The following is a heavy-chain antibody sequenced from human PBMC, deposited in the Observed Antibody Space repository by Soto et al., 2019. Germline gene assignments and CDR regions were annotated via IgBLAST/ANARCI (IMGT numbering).Heavy chain of an antibody. J-gene: IGHJ6*02. D-gene: IGHD3-3*01. CDR3: ARDRESTIFGVVIKYYYYYYGMDV. CDR2: INPSGGST. Sequence: ASVKVSCKASGYTFTSYNMHWVRQAPGQGLEWMGIINPSGGSTSYAQKFQGRVTMTRDTSTSTVYMELSSLRSEDTAVYCCARDRESTIFGVVIKYYYYYYGMDVWGQGTTVTVS. CDR1: GYTFTSYN. V-gene: IGHV1-46*01.